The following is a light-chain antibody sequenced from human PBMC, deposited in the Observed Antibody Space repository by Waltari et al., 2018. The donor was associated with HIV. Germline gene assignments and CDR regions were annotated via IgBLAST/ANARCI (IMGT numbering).Light chain of an antibody. CDR1: PGPVHIGHY. J-gene: IGLJ2*01. CDR3: MLFFRSSYL. Sequence: QAVVTQEPSVTVSPGGTVTLNCTSAPGPVHIGHYANWFQQRPGQAPRSLISSSTRRHSLTPDRFSASLVDDKSALILSTVWPEDEAVYYCMLFFRSSYLFGGGTKVTVL. V-gene: IGLV7-43*01. CDR2: SST.